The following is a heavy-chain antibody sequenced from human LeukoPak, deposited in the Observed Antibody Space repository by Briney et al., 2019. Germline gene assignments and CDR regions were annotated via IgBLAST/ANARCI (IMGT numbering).Heavy chain of an antibody. Sequence: ASVKVSCKASGYTFTGYYMHWVRQAPGQGLEWMGWINPNSGGTNYAQKFQGRVTMTRDISTSTVYMELSSLRSEDTAVYYCAKSIAARLVASYFDYWGQGTLVTVSS. V-gene: IGHV1-2*02. CDR2: INPNSGGT. D-gene: IGHD6-6*01. J-gene: IGHJ4*02. CDR3: AKSIAARLVASYFDY. CDR1: GYTFTGYY.